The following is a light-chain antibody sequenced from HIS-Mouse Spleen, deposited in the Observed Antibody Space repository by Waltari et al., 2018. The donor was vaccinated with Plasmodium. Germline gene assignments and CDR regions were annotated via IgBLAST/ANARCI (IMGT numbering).Light chain of an antibody. J-gene: IGLJ2*01. CDR1: SRAVGSYNL. V-gene: IGLV2-23*03. Sequence: QSALTQPAAVSGSPGQSSTITCTGTSRAVGSYNLVSWYQQHPGKAPKLMIYQGSKRPSGVSNRFSGSKSGNTASLTISGLQAEDEADYYCCSYAGSSTFVVFGGGTKLTVL. CDR3: CSYAGSSTFVV. CDR2: QGS.